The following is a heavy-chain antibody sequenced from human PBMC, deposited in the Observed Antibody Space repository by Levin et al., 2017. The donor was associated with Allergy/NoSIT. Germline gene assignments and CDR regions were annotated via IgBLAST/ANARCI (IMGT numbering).Heavy chain of an antibody. V-gene: IGHV3-23*01. Sequence: GESLKISCAASGFTFSSYAMSWVRQAPGKGLEWVSAISGSGGSTYYADSVKGRFTISRDNSKNTLYLQMNSLRAEDTAVYYCAKEGYCSGGSCYISLRDAFDIWGQGTMVTVSS. CDR2: ISGSGGST. CDR3: AKEGYCSGGSCYISLRDAFDI. D-gene: IGHD2-15*01. CDR1: GFTFSSYA. J-gene: IGHJ3*02.